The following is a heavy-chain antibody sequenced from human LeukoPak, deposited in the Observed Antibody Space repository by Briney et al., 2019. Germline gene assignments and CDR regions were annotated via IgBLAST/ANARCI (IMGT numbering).Heavy chain of an antibody. CDR2: ISSSSSYI. CDR1: GFTFSSYS. Sequence: GGSLRLSCAASGFTFSSYSMNWVRQAPGKGLEWVSSISSSSSYIYHADSVKGRFTISRDNAKNSLYLQMNSLRAEDTAVYYCARARYSSGWYGDYWGQGTLVTVSS. V-gene: IGHV3-21*01. D-gene: IGHD6-19*01. J-gene: IGHJ4*02. CDR3: ARARYSSGWYGDY.